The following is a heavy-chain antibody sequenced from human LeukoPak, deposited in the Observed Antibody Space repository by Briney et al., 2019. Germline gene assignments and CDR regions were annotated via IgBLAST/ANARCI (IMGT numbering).Heavy chain of an antibody. CDR2: ISWNRGRI. CDR3: AKAPAYYYDSSGPFDY. Sequence: GGSLRLSCAASGFTFDDYAMHWVRQAPGKGLEWVSGISWNRGRIGYADSVKGRFTISRDNAKNSLYLQMNNLRAEDTALYYCAKAPAYYYDSSGPFDYWGQGTLVTVSS. J-gene: IGHJ4*02. V-gene: IGHV3-9*01. D-gene: IGHD3-22*01. CDR1: GFTFDDYA.